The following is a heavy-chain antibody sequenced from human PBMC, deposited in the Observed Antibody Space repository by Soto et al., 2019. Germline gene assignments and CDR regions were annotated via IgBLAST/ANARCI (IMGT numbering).Heavy chain of an antibody. CDR2: ISYDGSNK. CDR1: GFTFSGYA. V-gene: IGHV3-30-3*01. Sequence: GGSLRLSCAASGFTFSGYAMHWVRQAPGKGLEWVAVISYDGSNKYYADSVKGRFTISRDNSKNTLYLQMNSLRAEDTAVYYCARARQWEWLFSHSGYWGQGTLVTVSS. CDR3: ARARQWEWLFSHSGY. D-gene: IGHD3-3*01. J-gene: IGHJ4*02.